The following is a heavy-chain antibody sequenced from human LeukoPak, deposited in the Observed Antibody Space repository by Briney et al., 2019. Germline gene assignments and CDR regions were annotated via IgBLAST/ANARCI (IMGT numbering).Heavy chain of an antibody. V-gene: IGHV1-2*02. CDR2: INPNSGGT. CDR1: GYTFTGYY. CDR3: ARDHVGSDLFWSGYYKA. D-gene: IGHD3-3*01. J-gene: IGHJ5*02. Sequence: GASVKVSCKASGYTFTGYYMHWVRQAPGQGLEWMGWINPNSGGTNYAQKFQGRVTMTRDTSISTAYMELSRLRSDDTAVYYCARDHVGSDLFWSGYYKAWGQGTLVTVSS.